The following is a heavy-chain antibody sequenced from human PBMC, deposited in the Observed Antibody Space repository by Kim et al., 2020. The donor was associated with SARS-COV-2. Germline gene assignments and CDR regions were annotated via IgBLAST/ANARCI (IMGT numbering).Heavy chain of an antibody. V-gene: IGHV3-11*01. Sequence: ADSVKGHFTLSRDNAKNSLYLQVNSLRAEDTAVYSCAKVGSTVAAGSIDYWGQGTLVTVSS. D-gene: IGHD6-13*01. CDR3: AKVGSTVAAGSIDY. J-gene: IGHJ4*02.